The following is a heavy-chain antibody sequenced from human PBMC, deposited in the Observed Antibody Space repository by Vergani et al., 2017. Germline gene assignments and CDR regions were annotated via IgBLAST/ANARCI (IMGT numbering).Heavy chain of an antibody. D-gene: IGHD2-15*01. CDR3: AGATCSGGSCYRGFEY. CDR1: GGTFSSYA. CDR2: IIPSLATT. J-gene: IGHJ4*02. Sequence: QVQLVQSGAEVKKPGSSVKVSCKASGGTFSSYALNWVRQAPGQGLEWMGSIIPSLATTIYAQKFQGRVTITADASTSTAYMELSSLKSEDTAVFYCAGATCSGGSCYRGFEYWGQGSLITVSS. V-gene: IGHV1-69*11.